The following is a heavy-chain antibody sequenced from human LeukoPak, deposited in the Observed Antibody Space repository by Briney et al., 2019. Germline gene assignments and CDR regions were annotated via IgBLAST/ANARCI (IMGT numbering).Heavy chain of an antibody. V-gene: IGHV1-69*05. CDR2: IIPIFGTA. D-gene: IGHD2-2*01. Sequence: SVKVSCKAFGGTFSSYAISWVRQAPGQGLEWMGGIIPIFGTANYAQKFQGRVTITTDESTSTAYMELSSLRSEDTAVYYCASTYCSSTSCYPAEYFQHWGQGTLVTVSS. J-gene: IGHJ1*01. CDR1: GGTFSSYA. CDR3: ASTYCSSTSCYPAEYFQH.